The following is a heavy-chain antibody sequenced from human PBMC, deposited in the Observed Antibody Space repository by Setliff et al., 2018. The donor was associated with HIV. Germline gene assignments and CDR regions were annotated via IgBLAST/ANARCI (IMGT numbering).Heavy chain of an antibody. Sequence: SETLSLTCTVSGGSITSGGYYWSWIRQHPGKGLEWIGYIYYSGSTYYNPSLKSRVSISVDTSKNQFSLKLSSVTAADTAVYYCARDGPGLSKADYYGMDVWGQGTKVTVSS. CDR2: IYYSGST. CDR3: ARDGPGLSKADYYGMDV. V-gene: IGHV4-31*03. CDR1: GGSITSGGYY. J-gene: IGHJ6*02.